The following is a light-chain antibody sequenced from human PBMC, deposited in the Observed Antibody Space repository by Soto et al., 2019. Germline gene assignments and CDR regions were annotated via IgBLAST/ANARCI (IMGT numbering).Light chain of an antibody. V-gene: IGLV1-40*01. Sequence: QSVLTQPPSVSGAPGQRVTISCTGSSSXXGAGYDVHWYQQLPGTAPKLLIYGNSNRPSGVPDRFSGSKSGTSASLAIXGXXXXXXXXXXXQXYDSSLSGYVFGTGTKLTVL. CDR2: GNS. CDR1: SSXXGAGYD. J-gene: IGLJ1*01. CDR3: QXYDSSLSGYV.